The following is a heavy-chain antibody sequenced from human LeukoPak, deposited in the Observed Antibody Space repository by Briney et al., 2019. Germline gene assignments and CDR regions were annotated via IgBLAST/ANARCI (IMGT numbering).Heavy chain of an antibody. Sequence: GGSLRLSCAASGFTFSSYSMNWVRQAPGKGLEWVSSITSSGSYIYYADSVKGRFTISRDNAKNSLYLQLNSLRAEDTAVYYCARDPYSGSYYYMDVWGKGTTVTVSS. CDR2: ITSSGSYI. CDR3: ARDPYSGSYYYMDV. J-gene: IGHJ6*03. CDR1: GFTFSSYS. D-gene: IGHD1-26*01. V-gene: IGHV3-21*01.